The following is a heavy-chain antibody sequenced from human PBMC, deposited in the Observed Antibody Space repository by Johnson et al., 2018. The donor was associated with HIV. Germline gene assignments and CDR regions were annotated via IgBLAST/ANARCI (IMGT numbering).Heavy chain of an antibody. J-gene: IGHJ3*02. CDR3: ARAYYNFWSGYAFDI. V-gene: IGHV3-7*01. CDR2: IKQDGSEK. D-gene: IGHD3-3*01. CDR1: GFTFSSYW. Sequence: VQLVESGGGVVQPWRSLRLSCAASGFTFSSYWMSWVRQAPGKGLEWVANIKQDGSEKYYVDSVKGRFTISRDNAKNSLYLQMNSLRAEDTAVYYCARAYYNFWSGYAFDIWGQGTMVTVSS.